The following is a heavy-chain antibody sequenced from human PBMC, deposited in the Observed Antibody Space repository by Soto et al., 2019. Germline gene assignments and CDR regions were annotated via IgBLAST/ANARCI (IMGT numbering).Heavy chain of an antibody. CDR3: ARDLGYYYMDV. D-gene: IGHD1-26*01. V-gene: IGHV4-59*01. CDR1: GGSISSYY. J-gene: IGHJ6*03. CDR2: IYYSGST. Sequence: SETLSLTCTVSGGSISSYYWSWIRQPPGKGLEWIGYIYYSGSTNYNPSLKSRVTISVDTSKNQFSLKLSSVTAADTAVYYCARDLGYYYMDVWGKGTTVTVSS.